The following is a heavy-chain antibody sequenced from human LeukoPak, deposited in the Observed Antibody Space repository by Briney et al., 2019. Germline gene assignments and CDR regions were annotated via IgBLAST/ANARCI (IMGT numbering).Heavy chain of an antibody. J-gene: IGHJ4*02. D-gene: IGHD2-2*01. CDR3: ARSKDIVVVPAAYEFDY. CDR2: IYPGDSDT. V-gene: IGHV5-51*01. CDR1: GYSFTSYW. Sequence: VESLKISCKGSGYSFTSYWIGWVRQMPGKGLEWMGIIYPGDSDTRYSPSFQGQVTISADKSISTAYLQWSSLKASDTAMYYCARSKDIVVVPAAYEFDYWGQGTLVTVSS.